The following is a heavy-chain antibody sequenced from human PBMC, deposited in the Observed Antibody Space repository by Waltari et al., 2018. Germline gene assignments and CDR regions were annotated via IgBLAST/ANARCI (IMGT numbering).Heavy chain of an antibody. CDR1: AFTFAYYW. CDR2: VKEDGSEK. V-gene: IGHV3-7*01. J-gene: IGHJ4*02. D-gene: IGHD3-3*01. CDR3: ATQSWSNFEY. Sequence: EVQLVESGGGWVQPGGSLRLSCAASAFTFAYYWVTWVRQAPGKGLGWVANVKEDGSEKSYLDSVKRRFTIARDNAKNSLYLQMSSLRVEDTAGYYCATQSWSNFEYWGQGTLVTVSS.